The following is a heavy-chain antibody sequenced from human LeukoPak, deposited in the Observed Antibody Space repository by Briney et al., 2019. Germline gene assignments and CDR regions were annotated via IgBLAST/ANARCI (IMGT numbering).Heavy chain of an antibody. V-gene: IGHV4-4*07. CDR3: ARGPSGASGHDY. J-gene: IGHJ4*02. CDR1: GASISSPY. CDR2: IYPSGST. D-gene: IGHD3-10*01. Sequence: SETLSLTCTVSGASISSPYWSWIRQPAGKGLEWIGRIYPSGSTNYNPSLKSRVTMSVDTSKNQFSLRLSSVTAADTAVYYCARGPSGASGHDYWGQGTQVTVSS.